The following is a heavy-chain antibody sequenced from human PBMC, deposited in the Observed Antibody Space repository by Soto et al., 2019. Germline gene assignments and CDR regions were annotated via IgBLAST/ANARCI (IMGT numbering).Heavy chain of an antibody. D-gene: IGHD2-2*01. V-gene: IGHV1-18*01. Sequence: ASVKVSCKASGYTFTSYGISWVRQAPGQGLEWMGWISAYNGNTNYAQKLQGRVTMTTDTSTSTAYMELRSLRSDDTAVYYCARDPGYCSSTSCRGFDYWGQGTLVTVSS. CDR3: ARDPGYCSSTSCRGFDY. CDR1: GYTFTSYG. CDR2: ISAYNGNT. J-gene: IGHJ4*02.